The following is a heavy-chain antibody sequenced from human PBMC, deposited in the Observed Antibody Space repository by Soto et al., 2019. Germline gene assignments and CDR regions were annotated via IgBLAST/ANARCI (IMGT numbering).Heavy chain of an antibody. Sequence: PSETLSLTCTVSGGSISSYYWSWIRQPPGKGLEWIGYIYYSGSTNYNPSLKSRVTISVDTSKNQFSLILTSVTAADTAVYYCARDSRYCTDSGCSIMRDALDVWGQGTLVTVSS. CDR2: IYYSGST. D-gene: IGHD2-15*01. V-gene: IGHV4-59*01. J-gene: IGHJ3*01. CDR3: ARDSRYCTDSGCSIMRDALDV. CDR1: GGSISSYY.